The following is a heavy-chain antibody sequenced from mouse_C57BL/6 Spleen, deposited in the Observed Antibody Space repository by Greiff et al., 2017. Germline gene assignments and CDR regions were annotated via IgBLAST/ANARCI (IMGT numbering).Heavy chain of an antibody. CDR3: ARSLFPDAMDY. Sequence: VQLVESGPELVKPGASVKISCKASGYAFSSSWMNWVKQRPGKGLEWIGRIYPGDGDTNYNGKFKGKATLTADKSSSTAYMQLSSLTSDDSAVYFCARSLFPDAMDYWGQGTSVTVSS. CDR1: GYAFSSSW. V-gene: IGHV1-82*01. J-gene: IGHJ4*01. CDR2: IYPGDGDT. D-gene: IGHD1-1*01.